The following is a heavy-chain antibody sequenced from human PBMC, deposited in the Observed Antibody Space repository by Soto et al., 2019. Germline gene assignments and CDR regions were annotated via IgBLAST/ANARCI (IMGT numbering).Heavy chain of an antibody. CDR1: GYTFTSYA. Sequence: ASVKVSCKASGYTFTSYAMHWVRQAPGQRLEWMGWINAGNGNTKYSQKFQGRVTITRDTSASTAYMELSSLRSEDTAVYYCARDESSGYSYGYDFWGQGTLVTVSS. V-gene: IGHV1-3*01. J-gene: IGHJ4*02. D-gene: IGHD5-18*01. CDR3: ARDESSGYSYGYDF. CDR2: INAGNGNT.